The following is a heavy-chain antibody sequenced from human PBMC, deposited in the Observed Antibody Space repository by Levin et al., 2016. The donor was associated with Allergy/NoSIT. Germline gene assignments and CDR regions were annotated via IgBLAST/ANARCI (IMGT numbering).Heavy chain of an antibody. Sequence: SETLSLTCTVSGGSISSYYWSWIRQPAGKGLEWIGRIYTSGSTNYNPSLKSRVTMSVDTSKNQFSLKLSSVTAADTAVYYCATSRGSSGYTDAFDIWGQGTMVTVSS. V-gene: IGHV4-4*07. CDR3: ATSRGSSGYTDAFDI. CDR2: IYTSGST. D-gene: IGHD3-22*01. CDR1: GGSISSYY. J-gene: IGHJ3*02.